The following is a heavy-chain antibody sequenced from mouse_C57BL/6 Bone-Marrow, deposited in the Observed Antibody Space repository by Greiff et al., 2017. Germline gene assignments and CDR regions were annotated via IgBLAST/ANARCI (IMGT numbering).Heavy chain of an antibody. J-gene: IGHJ3*01. V-gene: IGHV1-5*01. Sequence: EVQLQQSGTVLARPGASVKMSCKTSGYTFTSYWMHWVKQRPGQGLEWIGAIYPGNSDTSYNQKFKGKAKLTAVTSASTAYMELSSLTNEDSADYYCTSPYDGYYVPWFAYWGQGTLVTVSA. D-gene: IGHD2-3*01. CDR2: IYPGNSDT. CDR1: GYTFTSYW. CDR3: TSPYDGYYVPWFAY.